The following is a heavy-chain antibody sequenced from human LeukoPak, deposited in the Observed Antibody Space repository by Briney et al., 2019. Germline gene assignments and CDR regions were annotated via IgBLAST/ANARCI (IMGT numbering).Heavy chain of an antibody. CDR2: IYSGGST. V-gene: IGHV3-53*01. CDR1: GFTVSSNY. J-gene: IGHJ6*03. CDR3: ARATIVRRHCSSTSCAQGYYYYMDV. Sequence: GGSLRLSCAASGFTVSSNYVSWVRQAPGKGLEWVSVIYSGGSTYYADSVKGRFTISRDNSKNTLYLQMNSLRAEDTAVYYCARATIVRRHCSSTSCAQGYYYYMDVWGKGTTVTVSS. D-gene: IGHD2-2*01.